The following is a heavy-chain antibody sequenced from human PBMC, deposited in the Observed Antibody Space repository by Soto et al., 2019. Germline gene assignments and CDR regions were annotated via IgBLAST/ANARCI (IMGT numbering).Heavy chain of an antibody. CDR2: IIPFLSAT. D-gene: IGHD4-17*01. CDR1: GGHFDRFA. J-gene: IGHJ6*02. V-gene: IGHV1-69*01. CDR3: ARGEDDYGDFGSMDV. Sequence: QVQLVQSGAEVKKPGSSVKVSCRASGGHFDRFALSWLRQVHGQGLEWMGGIIPFLSATTYAQKFQGRVTITADESASTLYLELRSLTSDDTAVYYCARGEDDYGDFGSMDVWGQGTSVTVSS.